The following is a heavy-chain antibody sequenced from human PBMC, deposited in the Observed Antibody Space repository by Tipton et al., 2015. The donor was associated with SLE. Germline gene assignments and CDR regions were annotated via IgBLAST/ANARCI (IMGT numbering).Heavy chain of an antibody. CDR3: ARAKYSSTWSGDY. CDR1: GFSFSYYA. Sequence: SLRLSCAASGFSFSYYAMHWVRQAPGKGLEWVAVISYDGSNKYYADSVKGRFSISRDNSKNTLYLQMNSLRSEDTAVYFCARAKYSSTWSGDYWGQGTLVTVSS. D-gene: IGHD6-13*01. CDR2: ISYDGSNK. V-gene: IGHV3-30*14. J-gene: IGHJ4*02.